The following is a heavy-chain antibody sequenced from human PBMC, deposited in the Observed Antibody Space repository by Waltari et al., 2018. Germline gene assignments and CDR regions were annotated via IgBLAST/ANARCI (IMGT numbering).Heavy chain of an antibody. Sequence: QLQLQESGPSLVRPSETLSLICRVSGVSITINRHYWAWIRQSPGQGLEWIGTVSYSGTTYISPSLKSRVSVSRDTSKNQVSLILGSVTAADMAVYYCATYIGASVGTAAFDVWG. J-gene: IGHJ3*01. V-gene: IGHV4-39*01. CDR3: ATYIGASVGTAAFDV. CDR2: VSYSGTT. D-gene: IGHD5-12*01. CDR1: GVSITINRHY.